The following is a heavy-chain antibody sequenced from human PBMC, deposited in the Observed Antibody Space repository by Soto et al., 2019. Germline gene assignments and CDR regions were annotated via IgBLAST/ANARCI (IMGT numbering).Heavy chain of an antibody. J-gene: IGHJ4*02. CDR1: GGSTSSDNY. CDR3: AREGGESSDGLYYFDS. CDR2: IYYSGNT. V-gene: IGHV4-30-4*01. D-gene: IGHD3-16*01. Sequence: SETLSLTCTVSGGSTSSDNYWSRIRQPPGKGLEWIGHIYYSGNTDYNPSLKSRLAISIDTSKNQFSLKLSSVTAADTAVYFCAREGGESSDGLYYFDSWGQGSLVAV.